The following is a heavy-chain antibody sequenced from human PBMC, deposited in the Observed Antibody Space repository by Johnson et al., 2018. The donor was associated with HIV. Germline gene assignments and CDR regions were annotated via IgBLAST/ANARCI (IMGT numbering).Heavy chain of an antibody. J-gene: IGHJ3*02. V-gene: IGHV3-30*18. CDR1: GFTFNNYD. CDR2: ISYDGSKK. Sequence: QMMLVESGGGVVQPGRSLRLSCTGSGFTFNNYDMDWVRQAPGRGLEWVVSISYDGSKKYYADSVKGRFTISRDNSKNTLYLQMNSLRPEDTAVYYCAKVRSRWTTFDDAFDIWGQGTLVTVSP. D-gene: IGHD4-11*01. CDR3: AKVRSRWTTFDDAFDI.